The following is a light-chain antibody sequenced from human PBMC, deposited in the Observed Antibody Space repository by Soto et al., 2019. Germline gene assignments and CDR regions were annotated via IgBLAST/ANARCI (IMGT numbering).Light chain of an antibody. J-gene: IGKJ4*01. CDR1: QTVINNQ. Sequence: EIVLTQSPDTLSLPPGERATLSCRASQTVINNQLAWYQQTPGQAPRLLIYDASSRATGIPDRFSGGGSGTDFTLTISRLEPEDFAVYYCQQFSSYPLTFGGGTKVDNK. CDR2: DAS. V-gene: IGKV3-20*01. CDR3: QQFSSYPLT.